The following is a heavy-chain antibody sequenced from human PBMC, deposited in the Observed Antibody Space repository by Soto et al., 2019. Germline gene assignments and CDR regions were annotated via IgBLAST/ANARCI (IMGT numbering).Heavy chain of an antibody. Sequence: GASVKVSCKASGGTFSSYTISWVRQAPGQGLEWMGRIIPILGIANYAQKFQGRVTITADKSTSTAYMELSSMRSEDTAVYYCASHLKYSSGWNFDYWGQGTLVTVSS. CDR1: GGTFSSYT. V-gene: IGHV1-69*02. J-gene: IGHJ4*02. CDR3: ASHLKYSSGWNFDY. CDR2: IIPILGIA. D-gene: IGHD6-19*01.